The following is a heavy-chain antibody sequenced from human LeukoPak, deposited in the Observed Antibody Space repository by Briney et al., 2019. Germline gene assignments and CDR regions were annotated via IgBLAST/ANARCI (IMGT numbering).Heavy chain of an antibody. CDR1: GGSFSGYY. J-gene: IGHJ4*02. Sequence: SETLSLTCAVYGGSFSGYYWSWIRQPPGKGLEWLGEINHSGSTNYNPSLRSRVTISVDTSKNQFSLKLSSVTAADTAVYYCARLRGQWLGTGWGQGTLVTVSS. CDR2: INHSGST. CDR3: ARLRGQWLGTG. D-gene: IGHD6-19*01. V-gene: IGHV4-34*01.